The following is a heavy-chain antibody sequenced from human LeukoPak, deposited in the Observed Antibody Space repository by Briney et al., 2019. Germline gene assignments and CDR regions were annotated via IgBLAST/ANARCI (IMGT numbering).Heavy chain of an antibody. J-gene: IGHJ4*02. Sequence: PGGSLRLSCAASGFTFSSYEMNWVRQAPGKGLEWVSYIGSRGRTIYYADSVKGRFTMSRDNAKNSLYLQMNSLRAEDTAVYYCARDSNWSPDYWGQGTLVTVSS. CDR3: ARDSNWSPDY. V-gene: IGHV3-48*03. CDR2: IGSRGRTI. D-gene: IGHD1-1*01. CDR1: GFTFSSYE.